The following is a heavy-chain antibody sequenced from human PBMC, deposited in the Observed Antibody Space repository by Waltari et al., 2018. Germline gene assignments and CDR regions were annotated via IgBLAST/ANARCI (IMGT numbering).Heavy chain of an antibody. V-gene: IGHV3-23*01. J-gene: IGHJ4*02. CDR1: EFLFSTYA. CDR2: ITNSGDST. Sequence: EVQLLASGGGLVQPGGSLSLSCAASEFLFSTYAMSWVRQGPGKGLEWVSAITNSGDSTYYADSGKGRFTISRDNSKNTLYLQMNSLRAEDTAIYYCAEDHGWLHYYWGQGTLVTVSS. D-gene: IGHD5-12*01. CDR3: AEDHGWLHYY.